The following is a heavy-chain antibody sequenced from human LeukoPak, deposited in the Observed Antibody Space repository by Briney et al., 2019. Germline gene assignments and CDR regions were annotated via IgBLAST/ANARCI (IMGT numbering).Heavy chain of an antibody. D-gene: IGHD3-22*01. CDR2: RSDDGSAQ. CDR1: GFTFSSYG. V-gene: IGHV3-30*18. CDR3: AKDRDPYSSGTWDS. J-gene: IGHJ1*01. Sequence: GGSLRLSCAASGFTFSSYGMHWVRQAPGKGLEWVAVRSDDGSAQHYADSVRGRFTISRDNSKNTLSLQMNSLRPEDTAMYFCAKDRDPYSSGTWDSWGQGTLVIVSS.